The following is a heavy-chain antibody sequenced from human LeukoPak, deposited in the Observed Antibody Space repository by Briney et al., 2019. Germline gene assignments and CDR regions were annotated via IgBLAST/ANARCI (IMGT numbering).Heavy chain of an antibody. V-gene: IGHV4-4*02. Sequence: SETLSLTCAVSGGSISNDKWWSWVRQSPVKGLEWIGEMYHSGSTNYNPSLKSRVTISADKSNNQFSLKLISVTAADTAMYYCATGTSWYYYYWGQGTLVTVSS. J-gene: IGHJ4*02. CDR3: ATGTSWYYYY. D-gene: IGHD6-13*01. CDR1: GGSISNDKW. CDR2: MYHSGST.